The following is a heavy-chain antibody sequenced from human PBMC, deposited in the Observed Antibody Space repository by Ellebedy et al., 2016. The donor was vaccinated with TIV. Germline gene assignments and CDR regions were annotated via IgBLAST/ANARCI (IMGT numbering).Heavy chain of an antibody. Sequence: GGSLRLSCEASGYTFSTYGMHWVRQAPGMGLEWVAVISFDGSKKYYADSVKGRFTISRDNYKNTLYLQMNSLGAEDTAVYHCAKDSYDVPPRYYYGMDVWGQGTTVTVSS. D-gene: IGHD3-22*01. J-gene: IGHJ6*02. CDR3: AKDSYDVPPRYYYGMDV. CDR2: ISFDGSKK. V-gene: IGHV3-30*18. CDR1: GYTFSTYG.